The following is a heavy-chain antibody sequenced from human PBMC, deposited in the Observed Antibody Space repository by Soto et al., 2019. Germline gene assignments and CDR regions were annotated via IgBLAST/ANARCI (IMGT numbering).Heavy chain of an antibody. CDR2: IYYSGST. D-gene: IGHD5-18*01. J-gene: IGHJ4*02. Sequence: PSETLSLTCTVSGGSISSYYWSWIRQPPGKGLEWIGYIYYSGSTNYNPSLKSRVTISVDTSKNQFSLKLSSVTAADTAVYYCARHTALASYYFDYWGQGTLVTVSS. CDR3: ARHTALASYYFDY. CDR1: GGSISSYY. V-gene: IGHV4-59*08.